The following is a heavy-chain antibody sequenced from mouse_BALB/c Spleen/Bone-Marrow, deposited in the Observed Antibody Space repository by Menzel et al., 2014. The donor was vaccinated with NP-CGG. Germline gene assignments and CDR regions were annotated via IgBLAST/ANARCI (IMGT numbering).Heavy chain of an antibody. CDR1: GFTFTDCY. CDR2: IRNKANGYTT. J-gene: IGHJ4*01. CDR3: ARDDYYAMDY. V-gene: IGHV7-3*02. Sequence: EVQLVESGGGLVQPGGSLRLSCATSGFTFTDCYMSWVRQPPGKALEWLGFIRNKANGYTTEYSASVKGRFTISRDNSQSILYLQMNTLRAEDSATYYCARDDYYAMDYWGQGTSVTVSS.